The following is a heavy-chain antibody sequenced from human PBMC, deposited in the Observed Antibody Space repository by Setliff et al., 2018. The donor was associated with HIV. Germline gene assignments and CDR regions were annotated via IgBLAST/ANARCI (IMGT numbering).Heavy chain of an antibody. CDR2: VYSTGSI. D-gene: IGHD1-1*01. V-gene: IGHV4-59*01. Sequence: SETLSLTCTVSGGSMSRFYWTWIRQPPGKGLEWIGFVYSTGSINYSPAFRGRLTISLDTSENQFSLHLTSVTAADTAVYYCARAEGDAYNSLPYFDSWGPGALVTVSS. J-gene: IGHJ4*02. CDR3: ARAEGDAYNSLPYFDS. CDR1: GGSMSRFY.